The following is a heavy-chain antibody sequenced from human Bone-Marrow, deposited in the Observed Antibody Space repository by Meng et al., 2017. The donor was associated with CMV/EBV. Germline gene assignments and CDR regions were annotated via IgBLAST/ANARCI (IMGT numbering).Heavy chain of an antibody. CDR3: ARGLKHEIVVPAAIPRDV. Sequence: SETLSLTCAVYGGSDDYWNWIRQFPGKGLEWIGEINQSGSTNYNPSLKSRVTISVDTSKNQFSLRLNAVTAADTAVYYCARGLKHEIVVPAAIPRDVWGQGTTVVASS. D-gene: IGHD2-2*01. CDR2: INQSGST. CDR1: GGSDDY. V-gene: IGHV4-34*01. J-gene: IGHJ6*02.